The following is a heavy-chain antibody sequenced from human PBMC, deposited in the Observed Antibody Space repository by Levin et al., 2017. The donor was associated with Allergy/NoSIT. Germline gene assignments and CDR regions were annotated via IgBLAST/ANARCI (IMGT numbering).Heavy chain of an antibody. V-gene: IGHV3-33*01. CDR1: GFTFSSYG. J-gene: IGHJ4*02. D-gene: IGHD6-19*01. Sequence: GGSLRLSCAASGFTFSSYGMHWVRQAPGKGLEWVAVIWYDGSNKYYADSVKGRFTISRDNSKNTLYLQMNSLRAEDTAVYYCARRYSSGPDYFDYWGQGTLVTVSS. CDR2: IWYDGSNK. CDR3: ARRYSSGPDYFDY.